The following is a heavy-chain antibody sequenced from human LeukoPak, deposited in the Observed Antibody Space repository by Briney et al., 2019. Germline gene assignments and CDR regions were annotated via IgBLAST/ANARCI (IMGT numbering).Heavy chain of an antibody. CDR1: GGSFSGYY. CDR2: IYYSGST. Sequence: SETLSLTCAVYGGSFSGYYWSWIRQPPGKGLEWIGSIYYSGSTYYNPSLKSRVTISVDTSKNQFSLKLSSVTAADTAVYYCARQLDSSSWYSTYYYYYMDVWGKGTTVTISS. V-gene: IGHV4-34*01. D-gene: IGHD6-13*01. CDR3: ARQLDSSSWYSTYYYYYMDV. J-gene: IGHJ6*03.